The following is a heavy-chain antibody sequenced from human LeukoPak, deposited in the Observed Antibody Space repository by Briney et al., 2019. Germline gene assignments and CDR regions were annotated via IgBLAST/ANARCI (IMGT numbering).Heavy chain of an antibody. Sequence: PGGSLRLSCAASGFTFSNYNMNWVRQAPGKGLEWVSYISSSSSTICYADSVKGRFTISRDNAKNSLYLQMNSLRVEDTAVFYCARDRGGTDDFWSGYYTGYFDYWGQGTLVTVSS. V-gene: IGHV3-48*01. CDR2: ISSSSSTI. J-gene: IGHJ4*02. CDR1: GFTFSNYN. CDR3: ARDRGGTDDFWSGYYTGYFDY. D-gene: IGHD3-3*01.